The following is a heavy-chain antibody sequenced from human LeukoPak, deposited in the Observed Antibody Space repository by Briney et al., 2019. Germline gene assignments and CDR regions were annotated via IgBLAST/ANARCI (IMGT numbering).Heavy chain of an antibody. J-gene: IGHJ4*02. Sequence: GGSLRLSCAASGFTFSSYSMNWVRQAPGKGLEWVSYISSSSNTIYYADSVKGRFTISRDNAKNSLYLQMNSLRAEDTAVYYCASEGSSSSGNFDYWGQGTLVTVSS. CDR1: GFTFSSYS. D-gene: IGHD6-6*01. V-gene: IGHV3-48*01. CDR3: ASEGSSSSGNFDY. CDR2: ISSSSNTI.